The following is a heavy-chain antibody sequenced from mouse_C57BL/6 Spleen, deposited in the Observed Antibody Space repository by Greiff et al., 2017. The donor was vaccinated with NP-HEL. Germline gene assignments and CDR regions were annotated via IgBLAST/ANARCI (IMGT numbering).Heavy chain of an antibody. Sequence: EVKLMESGGGLVKPGGSLKLSCAASGFTFSSYAMSWVRQTPEKRLEWVATISDGGSYTYYPDNVKGRFTISRDNAKNNLYLQMSHLKSEDTAMYYCARDRNDYGGYFDVWGTGTTVTVSS. CDR1: GFTFSSYA. D-gene: IGHD1-1*01. CDR2: ISDGGSYT. CDR3: ARDRNDYGGYFDV. V-gene: IGHV5-4*01. J-gene: IGHJ1*03.